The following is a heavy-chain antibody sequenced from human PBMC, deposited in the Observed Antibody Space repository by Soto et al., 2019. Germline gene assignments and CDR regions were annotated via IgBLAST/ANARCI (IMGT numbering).Heavy chain of an antibody. CDR3: ARDRYCSSTSCYSAFDI. J-gene: IGHJ3*02. CDR2: ISYDGSNK. Sequence: GGSLRLSCAASGFTFSSYAMHWVRQAPGKGLEWVAVISYDGSNKYYADSVKGRFTISRDNSKNTLYLQMNSLRAEDTAVYYCARDRYCSSTSCYSAFDIWGQGTMVTVSS. V-gene: IGHV3-30-3*01. D-gene: IGHD2-2*02. CDR1: GFTFSSYA.